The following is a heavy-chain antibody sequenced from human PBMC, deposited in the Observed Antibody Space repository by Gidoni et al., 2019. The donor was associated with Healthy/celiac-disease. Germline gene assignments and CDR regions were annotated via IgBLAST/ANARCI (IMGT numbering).Heavy chain of an antibody. Sequence: QVQLQELGPGLVKPSQTLSLTCTFSGGHIRSGRYSWSWIRQHPGKGLEWIGYLYYSGSTYYNPSLKSRVTISVDTSKNQFSLKLSSVTAADTAVYYCARIWFGELSYFDYWGQGTLVTVSS. CDR1: GGHIRSGRYS. J-gene: IGHJ4*02. D-gene: IGHD3-10*01. CDR3: ARIWFGELSYFDY. V-gene: IGHV4-31*03. CDR2: LYYSGST.